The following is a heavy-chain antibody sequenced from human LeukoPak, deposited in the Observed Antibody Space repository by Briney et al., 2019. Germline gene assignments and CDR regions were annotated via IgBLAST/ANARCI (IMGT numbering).Heavy chain of an antibody. Sequence: GGSLRLSRAASGFTFSSYAMSWVRQAPGKGLEWVSGISGSGGSTYYADSVKGRFSISRDNSKNTLYLEMNSLRAEDTAVYYCAKGRGQWLAAINYWGQGTPVTVSS. CDR1: GFTFSSYA. V-gene: IGHV3-23*01. J-gene: IGHJ4*02. CDR3: AKGRGQWLAAINY. CDR2: ISGSGGST. D-gene: IGHD6-19*01.